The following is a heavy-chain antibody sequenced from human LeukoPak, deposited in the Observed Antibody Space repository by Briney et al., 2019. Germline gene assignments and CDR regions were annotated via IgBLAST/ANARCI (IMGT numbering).Heavy chain of an antibody. D-gene: IGHD6-13*01. CDR3: ARDCYCSSCPGWFDP. Sequence: ASVKVSCKASGCTFTSYGISWVRRAPGQGLEWMGWISAYNGNTNYAQKLQGRVTMTTDTSTSTAYMELRSLRSDDTAVYYCARDCYCSSCPGWFDPWGQGTPVTVSS. CDR1: GCTFTSYG. V-gene: IGHV1-18*04. CDR2: ISAYNGNT. J-gene: IGHJ5*02.